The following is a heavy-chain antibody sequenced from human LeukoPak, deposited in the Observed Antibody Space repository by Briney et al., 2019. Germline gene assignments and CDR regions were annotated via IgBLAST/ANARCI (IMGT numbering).Heavy chain of an antibody. CDR2: ISAYNGNT. V-gene: IGHV1-18*01. CDR1: GYTFTSYG. J-gene: IGHJ4*02. CDR3: ARDRPLITITVGFGGY. D-gene: IGHD3-16*01. Sequence: GASVKVSCKASGYTFTSYGISWVRQALGQGLEWMGWISAYNGNTNYAQKLQGRVTMTTDTSTSTAYMELRSLRSDDTAVYYCARDRPLITITVGFGGYWGQGTLVTVSS.